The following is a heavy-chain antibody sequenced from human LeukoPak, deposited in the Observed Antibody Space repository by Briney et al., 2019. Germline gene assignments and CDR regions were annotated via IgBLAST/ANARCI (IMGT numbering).Heavy chain of an antibody. D-gene: IGHD3-22*01. Sequence: GASVKVSCKASGYTFTSYGISWVRQAPGQGLEWMGWISGYNGHTNYAQKLQGRVTMTTDTSTSTAYMELRRLRSEDTAVYYCARVLVYDSSGYYSPFDYWGQGTLVTVSS. CDR3: ARVLVYDSSGYYSPFDY. CDR1: GYTFTSYG. V-gene: IGHV1-18*01. J-gene: IGHJ4*02. CDR2: ISGYNGHT.